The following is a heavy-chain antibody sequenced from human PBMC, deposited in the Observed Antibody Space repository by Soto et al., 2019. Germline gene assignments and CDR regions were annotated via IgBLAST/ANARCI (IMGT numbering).Heavy chain of an antibody. Sequence: SETLSLTCTVSGGSISSGDYYWSWIRQPPGKGLEWIGYIYYSVSTYYNPSLKSRVTISVDTSKNQFSLKLSSVTAADTAVYYCSVKVTLLYGMDVWGQGTTVTVSS. D-gene: IGHD2-21*02. CDR3: SVKVTLLYGMDV. CDR2: IYYSVST. CDR1: GGSISSGDYY. J-gene: IGHJ6*02. V-gene: IGHV4-30-4*01.